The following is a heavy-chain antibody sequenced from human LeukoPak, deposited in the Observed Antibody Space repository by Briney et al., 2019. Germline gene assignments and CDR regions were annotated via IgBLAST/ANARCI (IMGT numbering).Heavy chain of an antibody. CDR3: AREGSYSYGASDAFDI. Sequence: GGSLRLSCAASGFTFSSYSMNWVRQAPGKGLERVSYISSSSSTIYYADSVKGRFTISRDNAKNSLYLQMNSLRAEDTAVYYCAREGSYSYGASDAFDIWGQGTMVTVSS. CDR2: ISSSSSTI. CDR1: GFTFSSYS. V-gene: IGHV3-48*01. D-gene: IGHD5-18*01. J-gene: IGHJ3*02.